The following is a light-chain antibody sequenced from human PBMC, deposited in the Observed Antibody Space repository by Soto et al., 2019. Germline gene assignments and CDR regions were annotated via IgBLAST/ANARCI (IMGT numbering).Light chain of an antibody. CDR1: QSVSSN. V-gene: IGKV3-15*01. J-gene: IGKJ1*01. CDR2: GAS. CDR3: QHYNNWPRT. Sequence: EIVMTQSPATLSVSPGERATLSCRASQSVSSNLAWYRQKPGQAPRLLSYGASTRATGIPARFSGSGSGTEFTLTISSLQSEDFAVYYCQHYNNWPRTFGQGTKVEIK.